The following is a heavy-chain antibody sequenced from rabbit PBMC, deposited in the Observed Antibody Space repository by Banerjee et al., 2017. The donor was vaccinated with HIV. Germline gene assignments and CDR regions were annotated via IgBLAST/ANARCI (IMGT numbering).Heavy chain of an antibody. Sequence: QEQLEESGGDLVKPEGSLALTCKASGFSLSNKYVMCWVRQAPGKGLEWIACINTSSGNTVYANWAKGRFTISKTSSTTVTLQMTSLTAADTATYFCARGGGGYAGYGHGDDAFDPWGPGTLVTVS. CDR3: ARGGGGYAGYGHGDDAFDP. J-gene: IGHJ2*01. V-gene: IGHV1S45*01. CDR1: GFSLSNKYV. CDR2: INTSSGNT. D-gene: IGHD7-1*01.